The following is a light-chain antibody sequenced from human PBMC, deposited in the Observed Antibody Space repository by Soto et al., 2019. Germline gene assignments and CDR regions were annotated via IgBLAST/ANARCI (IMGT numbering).Light chain of an antibody. CDR2: GTY. CDR1: QSVGNSY. Sequence: ETGLTQSPGTLSLSPGEGATLSCRASQSVGNSYVAWYQKKPGQAPRLLISGTYSRATGIPDRFRGSGSDTDFTLTITSLEPEDFAVYYCQQWRSSPLSFGAGTKVDIK. V-gene: IGKV3-20*01. CDR3: QQWRSSPLS. J-gene: IGKJ4*01.